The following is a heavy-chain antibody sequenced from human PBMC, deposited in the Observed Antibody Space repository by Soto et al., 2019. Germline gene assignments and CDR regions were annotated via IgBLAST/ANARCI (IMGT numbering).Heavy chain of an antibody. V-gene: IGHV4-39*02. CDR1: GGSTSSSNYQ. J-gene: IGHJ4*02. D-gene: IGHD1-20*01. Sequence: SETLSLTCTVSGGSTSSSNYQWVWIRQPPGKGLEWIGNVYYNGNTYYNPSLSSRLTISVDTSNNHFSLKVKSVTAADTAVYYVVSGDNRITSTFDSRGRRTPVTVSS. CDR3: VSGDNRITSTFDS. CDR2: VYYNGNT.